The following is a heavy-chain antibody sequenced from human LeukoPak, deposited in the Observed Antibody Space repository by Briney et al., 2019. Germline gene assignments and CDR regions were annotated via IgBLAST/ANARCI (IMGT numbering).Heavy chain of an antibody. CDR3: ARSGAGWFDY. J-gene: IGHJ4*02. CDR2: IYADGST. V-gene: IGHV3-53*01. D-gene: IGHD6-19*01. Sequence: GGSLRLSCAASGFAVSTHFMSWVRQASGKRLEWVSVIYADGSTYYADSVKGRFTISRDNSKNTLYLQMNSLRAEDTAVYYCARSGAGWFDYWGQGTLVTVSS. CDR1: GFAVSTHF.